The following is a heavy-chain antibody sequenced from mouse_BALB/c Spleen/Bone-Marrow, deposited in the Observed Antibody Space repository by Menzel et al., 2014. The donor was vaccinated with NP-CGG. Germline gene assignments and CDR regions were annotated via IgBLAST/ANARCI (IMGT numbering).Heavy chain of an antibody. CDR1: GFNIKDTY. CDR2: IDPANGNT. CDR3: ARYDYGVYFDY. D-gene: IGHD2-4*01. J-gene: IGHJ2*01. V-gene: IGHV14-3*02. Sequence: VQLQQPGAELVKPGASVKLSCTASGFNIKDTYMHWVKQRPEQGLEWIGRIDPANGNTKYDPKFQGKATITADTSSNTAYLQLSSLTSEDTAVYYCARYDYGVYFDYWGQGTTLIVSS.